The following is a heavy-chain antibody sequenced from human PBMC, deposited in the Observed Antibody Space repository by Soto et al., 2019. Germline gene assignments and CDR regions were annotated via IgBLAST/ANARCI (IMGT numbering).Heavy chain of an antibody. CDR1: GFTFSSYA. V-gene: IGHV3-30-3*01. CDR3: ARDWGITMVRGAKYFDY. J-gene: IGHJ4*02. D-gene: IGHD3-10*01. Sequence: GGSLRLSCAASGFTFSSYAMHWVRQAPGKGLEWVAVISYDGSNKYYADSVKGRFTISRDNSKNTLYLQMNSLRAEDTAVYYCARDWGITMVRGAKYFDYWGQGTLVTVSS. CDR2: ISYDGSNK.